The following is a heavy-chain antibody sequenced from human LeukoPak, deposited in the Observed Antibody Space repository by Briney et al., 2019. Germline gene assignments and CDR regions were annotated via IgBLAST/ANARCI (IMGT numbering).Heavy chain of an antibody. CDR1: GFTFSSYG. J-gene: IGHJ1*01. Sequence: PGGSLRLSCAASGFTFSSYGMHWVRQAPGKGLEWVAVIWYDGSNKYYADSVKGRFTISRDNSKNTLYLQMNSLRAEDTAVYYCARGTRGYKTKYFQHWGQGTLVTVSS. CDR3: ARGTRGYKTKYFQH. CDR2: IWYDGSNK. V-gene: IGHV3-33*01. D-gene: IGHD5-24*01.